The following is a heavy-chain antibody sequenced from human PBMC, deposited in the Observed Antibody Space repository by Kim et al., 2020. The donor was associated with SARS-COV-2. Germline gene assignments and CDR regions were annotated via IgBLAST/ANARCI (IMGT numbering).Heavy chain of an antibody. CDR3: AKDRGGSGTVEGHNDAF. Sequence: GGSLRLSCAASGFTFSSYGMHRVRQAPGKGLEWVAVISYDGSNKYYADSEKGRFTISRDTSKNTLYLQMNSLRAEDTAVYYCAKDRGGSGTVEGHNDAF. CDR1: GFTFSSYG. D-gene: IGHD2-8*02. V-gene: IGHV3-30*18. CDR2: ISYDGSNK. J-gene: IGHJ3*01.